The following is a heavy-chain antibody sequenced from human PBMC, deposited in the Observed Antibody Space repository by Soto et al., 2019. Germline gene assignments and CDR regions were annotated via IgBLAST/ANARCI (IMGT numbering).Heavy chain of an antibody. J-gene: IGHJ4*02. CDR3: AKVSRKGSAIDFDY. Sequence: QVQLVQSGAELKKPGASVKVSCKASGYTFSNYDMNWVRQATGQGPEWIGWVNPNNGTTGYAQKSQCGVTLTTDISTTTTYMELTSPRSEDTAIYYCAKVSRKGSAIDFDYWGQGTLIPVSS. V-gene: IGHV1-8*01. CDR2: VNPNNGTT. D-gene: IGHD3-10*01. CDR1: GYTFSNYD.